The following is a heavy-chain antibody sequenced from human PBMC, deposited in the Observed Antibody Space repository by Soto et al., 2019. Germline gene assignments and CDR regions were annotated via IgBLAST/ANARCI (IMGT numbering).Heavy chain of an antibody. CDR1: GYTFTGYY. J-gene: IGHJ6*03. D-gene: IGHD3-9*01. CDR2: INPNSGGT. V-gene: IGHV1-2*04. CDR3: ARGDILTGYYIDYYYMDV. Sequence: ASVKVSCKASGYTFTGYYMHWVRQAPGQGLEWMGWINPNSGGTNYAQKFQGWVTMTRDTSISTAYMELSSLRSEDTAVYYCARGDILTGYYIDYYYMDVWGKGTTVTVSS.